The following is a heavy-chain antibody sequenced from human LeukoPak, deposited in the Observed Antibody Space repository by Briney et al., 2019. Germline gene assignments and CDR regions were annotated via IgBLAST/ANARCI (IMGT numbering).Heavy chain of an antibody. CDR3: ARDSPYYGGNCFDY. J-gene: IGHJ4*02. V-gene: IGHV3-30-3*01. CDR1: GFTFSSYA. D-gene: IGHD4-23*01. Sequence: GGSLRLSCAASGFTFSSYAMHWVRQAPGKGLEWVAVISYDGSNKYYADSVKGRFTISRDNSKNTLYLQMNSLRAEDTAVYYCARDSPYYGGNCFDYWGQGTLVTVSS. CDR2: ISYDGSNK.